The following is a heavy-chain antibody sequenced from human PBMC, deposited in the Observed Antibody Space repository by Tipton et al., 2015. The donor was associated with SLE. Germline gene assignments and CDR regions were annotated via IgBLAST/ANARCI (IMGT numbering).Heavy chain of an antibody. J-gene: IGHJ4*02. CDR1: GVSISGYY. Sequence: TLSLTCTVSGVSISGYYWGWIRQPAGRGLEWIGHFYTAGSTNYNPSLKSRVTISVDTSKNHFSLNLRSVTAADTAVYNCARQYGVTNFDYWGRGTLVIVSS. CDR2: FYTAGST. V-gene: IGHV4-4*07. D-gene: IGHD4-17*01. CDR3: ARQYGVTNFDY.